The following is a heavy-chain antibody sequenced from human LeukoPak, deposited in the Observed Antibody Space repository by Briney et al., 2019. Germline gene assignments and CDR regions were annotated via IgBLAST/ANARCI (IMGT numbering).Heavy chain of an antibody. J-gene: IGHJ6*04. CDR2: IKSKVDGGAV. CDR1: GFTFSNAW. Sequence: GSLRLSCVASGFTFSNAWMSCVRQAPGKGLEWVGRIKSKVDGGAVDYAAPVEGRFTISRDDSKNTQYLEMNSLKTEDTAIYYCTPDLMDVWGKGTTVTVSS. V-gene: IGHV3-15*01. CDR3: TPDLMDV.